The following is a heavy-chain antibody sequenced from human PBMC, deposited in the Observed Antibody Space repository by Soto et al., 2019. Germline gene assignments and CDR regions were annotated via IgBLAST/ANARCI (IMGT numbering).Heavy chain of an antibody. CDR3: AGGSSLGWECCHH. Sequence: QVQLQESGPGLVKPSETLSLPCNVSGGSLSSYYWSWIRQPPGKGLEYIGHVYNSGSTIHRPSLRSRATISVDTSKNQCSLKLTSVTAADTAVYYCAGGSSLGWECCHHWGQGSLITVSS. CDR2: VYNSGST. J-gene: IGHJ1*01. CDR1: GGSLSSYY. V-gene: IGHV4-59*01. D-gene: IGHD6-19*01.